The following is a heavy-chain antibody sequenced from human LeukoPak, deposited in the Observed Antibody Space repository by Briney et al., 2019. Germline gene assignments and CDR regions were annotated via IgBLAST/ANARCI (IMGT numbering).Heavy chain of an antibody. J-gene: IGHJ4*02. Sequence: SETLSLTCTVSGGSISSYSCYWGWIRQPPGKGLEWIGAIHFAENTYYSPSLKSRVTISVDTSKNQFSLKLSSVTAADTAVYYCARSDYYDSNGKLDYWGQGARVTVSS. CDR2: IHFAENT. V-gene: IGHV4-39*07. D-gene: IGHD3-22*01. CDR3: ARSDYYDSNGKLDY. CDR1: GGSISSYSCY.